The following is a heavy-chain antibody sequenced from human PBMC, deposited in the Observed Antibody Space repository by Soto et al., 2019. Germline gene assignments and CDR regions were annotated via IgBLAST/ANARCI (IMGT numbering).Heavy chain of an antibody. CDR3: AGGYGSGSYVFDY. CDR2: IWYNGRYK. CDR1: GFTFSSYG. D-gene: IGHD3-10*01. J-gene: IGHJ4*02. V-gene: IGHV3-33*01. Sequence: QVQLVESGGGVAQPGRSLRLPCAASGFTFSSYGMHWVRQAPGKGLEWVAVIWYNGRYKYYADSVKGRFTISRDNSKNTLYLQMDSLRAEDTAVYYCAGGYGSGSYVFDYWGQGTLVTVSS.